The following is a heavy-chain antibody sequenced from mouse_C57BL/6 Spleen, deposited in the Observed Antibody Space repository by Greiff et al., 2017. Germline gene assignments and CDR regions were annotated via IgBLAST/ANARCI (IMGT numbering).Heavy chain of an antibody. V-gene: IGHV5-4*01. D-gene: IGHD1-1*01. CDR3: ARDDGSSLYYAMDY. Sequence: EVNVVESGGGLVKPGGSLKLSCAASGFTFSSYAMSWVRQTPEKRLEWVATISDGGSYTYYPDNVKGRFTISRDNAKNNLYLQMSHLKSEDTAMYYCARDDGSSLYYAMDYWGQGTSGTVSS. CDR1: GFTFSSYA. CDR2: ISDGGSYT. J-gene: IGHJ4*01.